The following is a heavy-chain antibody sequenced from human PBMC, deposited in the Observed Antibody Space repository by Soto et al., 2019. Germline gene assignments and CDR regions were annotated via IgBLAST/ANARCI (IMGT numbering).Heavy chain of an antibody. CDR1: GFTFSDHF. CDR2: SRNKANSHTT. CDR3: VRGYQGFET. J-gene: IGHJ3*01. V-gene: IGHV3-72*01. D-gene: IGHD2-2*01. Sequence: EVLLVESGGGLVQPGESLRLSCAVSGFTFSDHFMDWVRQVPGKGLEWLARSRNKANSHTTEYAASVRGRFTISRDDSKNSLYLQMNSLKTEDTAVYHCVRGYQGFETWGQGTMVTVSS.